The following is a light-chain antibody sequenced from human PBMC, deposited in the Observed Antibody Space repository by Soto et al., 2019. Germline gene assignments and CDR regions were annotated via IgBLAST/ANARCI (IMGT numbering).Light chain of an antibody. CDR1: QSVSSSY. CDR2: GAS. J-gene: IGKJ2*01. CDR3: QQYGSSLYT. V-gene: IGKV3-20*01. Sequence: EIVLTQSPGTLSLSPRERATLSCRASQSVSSSYLAWYQQKPCQAPRLLIYGASSRATGIPDRFSGSGSGTDFTLTISRLEPEDFAVYYCQQYGSSLYTFGQGTKLEIK.